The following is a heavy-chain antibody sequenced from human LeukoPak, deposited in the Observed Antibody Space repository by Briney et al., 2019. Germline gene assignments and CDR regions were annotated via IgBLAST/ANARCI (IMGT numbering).Heavy chain of an antibody. J-gene: IGHJ6*02. CDR1: GFTFDDYA. CDR2: ISWNSGSI. V-gene: IGHV3-9*01. Sequence: GGSLRLSCAASGFTFDDYAMHWVRQAPGKGLEWVSGISWNSGSIGYADSVKGRFTISRDNAKNSLYLQMNSLRAEDTAVYYCARDLYDILTGYYHTTTVYYYGMDVWGQGTTVTVSS. CDR3: ARDLYDILTGYYHTTTVYYYGMDV. D-gene: IGHD3-9*01.